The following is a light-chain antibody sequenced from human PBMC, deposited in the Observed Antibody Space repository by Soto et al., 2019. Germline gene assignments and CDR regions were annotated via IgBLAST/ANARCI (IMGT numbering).Light chain of an antibody. CDR1: NSDVSIYNY. V-gene: IGLV2-14*01. CDR3: SLYAGSNTVL. CDR2: DVS. J-gene: IGLJ2*01. Sequence: QSALTQPASVSGSPGQSITISLTGTNSDVSIYNYVSWYQQHPGKAPKLMIFDVSNRPSGVFIRFSGSKSDNAASLTISGLQPDDEADYYCSLYAGSNTVLFGGGTKVTVL.